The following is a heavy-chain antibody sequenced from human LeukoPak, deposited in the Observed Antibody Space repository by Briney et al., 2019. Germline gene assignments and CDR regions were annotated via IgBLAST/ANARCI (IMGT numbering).Heavy chain of an antibody. J-gene: IGHJ3*02. D-gene: IGHD4-11*01. Sequence: GGSLRLSCAASGFTFSSYRMTWVRQAPGKGLEWVSSISSSSSYIYYADSVKGRFTISRDNAKNSLYLQMNSLRAEDTAVYYCARVDYLLGDAFDIWGQGTMVTVSS. V-gene: IGHV3-21*01. CDR3: ARVDYLLGDAFDI. CDR1: GFTFSSYR. CDR2: ISSSSSYI.